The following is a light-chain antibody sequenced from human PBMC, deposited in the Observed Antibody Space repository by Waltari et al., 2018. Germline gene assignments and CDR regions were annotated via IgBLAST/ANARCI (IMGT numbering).Light chain of an antibody. V-gene: IGLV1-47*01. CDR3: AAWDDSLSGRWV. CDR1: SSTIGSNY. J-gene: IGLJ3*02. CDR2: RNN. Sequence: QSVLTQPPSASGTPGQRVTISCSGSSSTIGSNYVYWYQQLPGPAPKLLIYRNNQRPSGVPDRFSGSKSGTSASLAISGLRSEDEADYYCAAWDDSLSGRWVFGGGTKLTVL.